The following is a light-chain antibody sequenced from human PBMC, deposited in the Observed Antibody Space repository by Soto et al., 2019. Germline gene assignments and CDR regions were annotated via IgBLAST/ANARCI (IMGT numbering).Light chain of an antibody. Sequence: DIQLTRSPSFLSASVGDRVTITCRASQDISSSLAWYQQKPGKAPKILMYAASSLESWVPSRFSGSGSGTEFTLTISSLQPDDFATYYCQQVNSFPPFTFGGGTTVEIK. V-gene: IGKV1-9*01. J-gene: IGKJ4*01. CDR2: AAS. CDR3: QQVNSFPPFT. CDR1: QDISSS.